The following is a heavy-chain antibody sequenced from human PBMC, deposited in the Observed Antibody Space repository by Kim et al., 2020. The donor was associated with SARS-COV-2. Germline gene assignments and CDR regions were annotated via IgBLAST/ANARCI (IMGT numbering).Heavy chain of an antibody. CDR3: ATGAATISGWFDP. D-gene: IGHD5-12*01. Sequence: IYAQKFQGRVTMTEDTSTDTAYMELSSLRSEDTAVYYCATGAATISGWFDPWGQGTLVTVSS. V-gene: IGHV1-24*01. J-gene: IGHJ5*02.